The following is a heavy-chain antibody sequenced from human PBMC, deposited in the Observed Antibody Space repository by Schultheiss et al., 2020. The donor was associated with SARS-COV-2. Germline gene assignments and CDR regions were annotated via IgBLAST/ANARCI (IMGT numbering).Heavy chain of an antibody. CDR2: ISGSGGST. V-gene: IGHV3-23*01. CDR1: GFTFSSYW. Sequence: GESLKISCAASGFTFSSYWMHWVRQAPGKGLEWVSAISGSGGSTYYADSVKGRFTISRDNSKNTLYLQMNSLRAEDTAVYYCAKDSGPLFDWLGDYWGQGTLVTVSS. CDR3: AKDSGPLFDWLGDY. J-gene: IGHJ4*02. D-gene: IGHD3-9*01.